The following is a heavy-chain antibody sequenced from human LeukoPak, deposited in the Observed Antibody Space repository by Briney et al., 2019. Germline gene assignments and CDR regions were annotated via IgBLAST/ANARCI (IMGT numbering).Heavy chain of an antibody. CDR3: AKGSSPFDY. CDR2: ISAAGGST. Sequence: GGSLRLSCAASGFTSNSYAMSWVRQAPGKGLEWVSAISAAGGSTYYADSVKGRFTISRDNSKNTLYLQMNSLRAEDTAVYYCAKGSSPFDYWGQGTLVTVSS. V-gene: IGHV3-23*01. J-gene: IGHJ4*02. CDR1: GFTSNSYA. D-gene: IGHD6-13*01.